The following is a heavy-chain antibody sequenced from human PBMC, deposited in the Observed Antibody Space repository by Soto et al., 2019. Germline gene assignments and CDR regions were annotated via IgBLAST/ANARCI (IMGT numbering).Heavy chain of an antibody. CDR1: GFTFANAW. CDR3: TTGDDSSSWYGIYY. D-gene: IGHD6-13*01. Sequence: EVQLVESGGGLVKPGGALRLSCTGSGFTFANAWMNWVRQAPGKGLEWVGRINSRSDGGTTDYAAPVNGRFNISRDDSRNTLFLQMNSPKAEDTAVYYCTTGDDSSSWYGIYYWGQGTLVTVSS. CDR2: INSRSDGGTT. V-gene: IGHV3-15*07. J-gene: IGHJ4*02.